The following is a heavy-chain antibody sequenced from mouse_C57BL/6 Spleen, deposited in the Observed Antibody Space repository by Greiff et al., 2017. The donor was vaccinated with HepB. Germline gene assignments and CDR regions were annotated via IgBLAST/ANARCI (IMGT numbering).Heavy chain of an antibody. J-gene: IGHJ3*01. CDR3: ARGYYGSSRLAY. D-gene: IGHD1-1*01. V-gene: IGHV1-55*01. CDR2: IYPGSGST. Sequence: VQLQQPGAELVKPGASVKMSCKASGYTFTSYWITWVKQRPGQGLEWIGDIYPGSGSTNYNEKFKSKATLTVDTSSSTAYMQLSSLTSEDSAVYYCARGYYGSSRLAYWGQGTLVTVSA. CDR1: GYTFTSYW.